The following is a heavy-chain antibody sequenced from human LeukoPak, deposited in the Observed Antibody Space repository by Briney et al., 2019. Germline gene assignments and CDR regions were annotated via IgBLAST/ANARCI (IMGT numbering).Heavy chain of an antibody. CDR3: ASAEPRGIIWYPY. CDR2: IYHSGST. CDR1: GASISSNNW. D-gene: IGHD6-13*01. V-gene: IGHV4-4*02. J-gene: IGHJ4*02. Sequence: SGTLSLTCAVSGASISSNNWWWSWVRQPPGKGLEWIGEIYHSGSTNYNPSLKSRVTMSVDKSKNQFSLKLSSVTAADTAVYYCASAEPRGIIWYPYWGQGTLVTVSS.